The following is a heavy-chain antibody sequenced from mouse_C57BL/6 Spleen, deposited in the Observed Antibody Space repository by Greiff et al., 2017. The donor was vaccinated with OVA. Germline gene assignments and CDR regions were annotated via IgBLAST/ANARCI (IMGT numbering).Heavy chain of an antibody. CDR1: GFSFTSYA. J-gene: IGHJ2*01. CDR3: ARNFYYGSSYVFDY. Sequence: QVQLKQSGPGLVAPSQRLSITCTVSGFSFTSYAISWVRQPPGKGLEWLGVIWTGGGTNYNSALKSRLSISKDNSKSQVFLKMNSLQTDDTARYYCARNFYYGSSYVFDYWGQGTTLTVSS. D-gene: IGHD1-1*01. CDR2: IWTGGGT. V-gene: IGHV2-9-1*01.